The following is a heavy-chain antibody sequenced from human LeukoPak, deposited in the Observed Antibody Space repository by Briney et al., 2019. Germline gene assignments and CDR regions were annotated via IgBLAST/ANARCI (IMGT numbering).Heavy chain of an antibody. CDR1: GFTSDDYA. J-gene: IGHJ4*02. V-gene: IGHV3-9*02. CDR2: ISWNSGSI. Sequence: GGSLRLSCAASGFTSDDYAMHWVRQAPGKGLEWVSGISWNSGSIGYADSVKGRFTISRDNAKNSLYLQMNSLRAEDMALYYCAKGSGIAAPIDYWGQGTLVTVSS. D-gene: IGHD6-13*01. CDR3: AKGSGIAAPIDY.